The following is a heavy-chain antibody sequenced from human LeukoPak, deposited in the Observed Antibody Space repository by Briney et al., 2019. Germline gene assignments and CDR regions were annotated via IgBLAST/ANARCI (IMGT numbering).Heavy chain of an antibody. J-gene: IGHJ6*02. CDR3: ARGLREYDFWSGYLQTYYYYYGMDV. V-gene: IGHV1-8*01. CDR2: MNPNSGNT. Sequence: ASVKVSCKASGYTFTSYDINWVRQATGQGLEWMGWMNPNSGNTGYAQKFQGRVTMTRNTSISTAYMELSSLRSEDTAVYYCARGLREYDFWSGYLQTYYYYYGMDVWGQGTTVTVSS. CDR1: GYTFTSYD. D-gene: IGHD3-3*01.